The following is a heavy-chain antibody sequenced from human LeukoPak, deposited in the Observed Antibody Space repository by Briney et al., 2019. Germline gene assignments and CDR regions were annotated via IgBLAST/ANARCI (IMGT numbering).Heavy chain of an antibody. J-gene: IGHJ3*02. Sequence: ASVKVSCKASGYTFTNYGINWLRPAPGQGLEWLGWINTNTGNPTYAQGFTGRFVFSLDTSVNTAYLQISSLKAEDTAVYYCARVVHPYDYESSGLTYDAFDIWGQGTMVTVSS. CDR1: GYTFTNYG. D-gene: IGHD3-22*01. V-gene: IGHV7-4-1*02. CDR2: INTNTGNP. CDR3: ARVVHPYDYESSGLTYDAFDI.